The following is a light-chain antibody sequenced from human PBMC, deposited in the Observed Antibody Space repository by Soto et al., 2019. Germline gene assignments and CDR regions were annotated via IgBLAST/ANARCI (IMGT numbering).Light chain of an antibody. CDR1: QSVSSN. CDR2: GAS. V-gene: IGKV3-15*01. J-gene: IGKJ5*01. CDR3: QQYNNWTSIT. Sequence: EIVMTQSPATLAVSPGERATLSCGASQSVSSNLAWYQQKPGQAPRLLIYGASTRATGIPATFRASGSGTEFTLTISSLQSEDFALYYCQQYNNWTSITFGQGTRLE.